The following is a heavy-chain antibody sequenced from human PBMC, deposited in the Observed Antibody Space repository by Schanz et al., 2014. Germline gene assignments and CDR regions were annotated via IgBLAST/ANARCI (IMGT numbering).Heavy chain of an antibody. Sequence: QVQLQESGPGLVKPSETLSLTCTVSGDSIGTYQWSWIRQPPGKGLEWIGYVYHSGVTTYKSSLKSGVSITVETKKTQFSRKLTSVTAADTAVYYCARSTYDFWSAFDYWGQGILVAVSS. CDR1: GDSIGTYQ. CDR3: ARSTYDFWSAFDY. V-gene: IGHV4-59*08. CDR2: VYHSGVT. D-gene: IGHD3-3*01. J-gene: IGHJ4*02.